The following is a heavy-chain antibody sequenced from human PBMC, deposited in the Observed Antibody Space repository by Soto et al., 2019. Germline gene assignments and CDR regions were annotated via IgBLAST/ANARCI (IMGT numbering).Heavy chain of an antibody. CDR1: GFSLSTSGVG. V-gene: IGHV2-5*01. Sequence: SGPTLVNPTQTLTLTCTFSGFSLSTSGVGVGWIRQPPGKALEWLALIYWYDDMRYSPSLKSRLTITKDTSKNQVVLTMTNMDPLDTATYYCAHTKRPITKIDYWGQGTLVTVSS. D-gene: IGHD3-10*01. CDR3: AHTKRPITKIDY. J-gene: IGHJ4*02. CDR2: IYWYDDM.